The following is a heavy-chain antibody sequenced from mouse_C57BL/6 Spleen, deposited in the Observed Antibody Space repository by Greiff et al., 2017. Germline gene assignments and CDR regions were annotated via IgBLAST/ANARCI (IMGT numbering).Heavy chain of an antibody. CDR1: GYTFTDYY. CDR2: INPNNGGT. CDR3: ARRWLLRGTWFAY. Sequence: EVQLQQSGPELVKPGASVKISCKASGYTFTDYYMNWVKQSHGKSLEWIGDINPNNGGTSYNQKFKGKATLTVDKSSSTAYMELRSLTSEDSAVYYCARRWLLRGTWFAYWGQGTLVTVSA. D-gene: IGHD2-3*01. V-gene: IGHV1-26*01. J-gene: IGHJ3*01.